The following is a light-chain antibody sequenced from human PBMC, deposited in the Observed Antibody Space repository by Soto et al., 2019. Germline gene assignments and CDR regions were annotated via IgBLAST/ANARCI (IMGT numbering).Light chain of an antibody. CDR3: SSYSSTSSSTLVV. CDR2: EVS. Sequence: QSALTQPASVSGSPGQSITISCTGSSRDIGGYNYVSWYQQHPGKVPKLMIYEVSNRPSGVSNRFSGSKSGNTASLTISGPQAEDEADYYCSSYSSTSSSTLVVFGTGTKV. V-gene: IGLV2-14*01. J-gene: IGLJ1*01. CDR1: SRDIGGYNY.